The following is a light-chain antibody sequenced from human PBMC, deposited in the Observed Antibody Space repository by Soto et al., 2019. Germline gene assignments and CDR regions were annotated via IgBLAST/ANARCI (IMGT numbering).Light chain of an antibody. CDR3: MQGTHWPIT. J-gene: IGKJ5*01. Sequence: DCVMTQSPLSLPVTLLQPASISCISNQVLVHSDGIAYFSWFQQRPGRSQRRLIYTVSNRDSGVPARFRGSGSGTDFALKISRVEAADVGVYYCMQGTHWPITFGQGTRLEIK. V-gene: IGKV2-30*02. CDR2: TVS. CDR1: QVLVHSDGIAY.